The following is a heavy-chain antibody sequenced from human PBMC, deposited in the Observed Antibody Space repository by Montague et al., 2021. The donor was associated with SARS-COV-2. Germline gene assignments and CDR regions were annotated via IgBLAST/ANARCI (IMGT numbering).Heavy chain of an antibody. CDR1: GGSISSYY. CDR3: ASVYTVTYYFDY. CDR2: IYYSGST. V-gene: IGHV4-59*08. J-gene: IGHJ4*02. Sequence: SETLSLTCTVSGGSISSYYWSWIRQPPGKGLEWIGYIYYSGSTNYNPSLKSRVTISVDTSKNQFSLKLSSVTAADTAVYYCASVYTVTYYFDYWGRGNQVNVFS. D-gene: IGHD4-17*01.